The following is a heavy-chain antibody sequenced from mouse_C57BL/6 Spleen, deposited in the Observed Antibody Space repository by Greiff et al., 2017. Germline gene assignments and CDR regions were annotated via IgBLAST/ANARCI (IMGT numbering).Heavy chain of an antibody. Sequence: DVKLVESGGGLVKPGGSLKLSCAASGFTFSSYTMSWVRQTPEKRLEWVATISGGGGNTYYPDSVKGRFTISRDNAKNTLYLQMSSLRSEDTALYYCAKFPHYGSTHMDYWGQGTSVTVSS. J-gene: IGHJ4*01. CDR1: GFTFSSYT. D-gene: IGHD1-1*01. CDR2: ISGGGGNT. CDR3: AKFPHYGSTHMDY. V-gene: IGHV5-9*01.